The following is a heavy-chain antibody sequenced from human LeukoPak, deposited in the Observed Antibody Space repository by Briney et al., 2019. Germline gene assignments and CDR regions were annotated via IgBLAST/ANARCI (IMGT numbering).Heavy chain of an antibody. J-gene: IGHJ4*02. D-gene: IGHD3-3*01. V-gene: IGHV3-30*03. CDR1: GFTFSSYG. Sequence: PGGSLRLSCAASGFTFSSYGMHWVRQAPGKGLEWVAVISYDGSNKYYVDSVKGRFTISRDNSKNTLYLQMNSLRAEDTAVYYCGRWYYDFWSGYYWIDYWGQGTLVTVSS. CDR2: ISYDGSNK. CDR3: GRWYYDFWSGYYWIDY.